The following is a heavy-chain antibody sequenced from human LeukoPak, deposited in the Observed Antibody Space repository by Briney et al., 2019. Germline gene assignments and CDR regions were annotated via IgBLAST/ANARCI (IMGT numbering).Heavy chain of an antibody. CDR3: ARDEAGGASFDY. CDR2: IYHSGST. J-gene: IGHJ4*02. Sequence: PSETLSLTCTVSGGSISSGGYYWSWIRQPPGKGLEWIGYIYHSGSTYYNPSLKSRVTISVDRSKNQFSLKLSSVTAADTAVYYCARDEAGGASFDYWGQGTLVTVSS. V-gene: IGHV4-30-2*01. D-gene: IGHD3-16*01. CDR1: GGSISSGGYY.